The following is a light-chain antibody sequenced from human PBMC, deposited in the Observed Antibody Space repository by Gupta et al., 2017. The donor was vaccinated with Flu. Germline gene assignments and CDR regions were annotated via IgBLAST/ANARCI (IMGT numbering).Light chain of an antibody. CDR2: EVS. Sequence: TIPCTGNSNDVGGYKYVSLHQQHPDQAHNRMIYEVSQRSAGVPGCFSGSTSGNTASLTVSGQQEEEAADYYCHSDAGSNTWVFGGGTKLTVL. V-gene: IGLV2-8*01. CDR1: SNDVGGYKY. CDR3: HSDAGSNTWV. J-gene: IGLJ3*02.